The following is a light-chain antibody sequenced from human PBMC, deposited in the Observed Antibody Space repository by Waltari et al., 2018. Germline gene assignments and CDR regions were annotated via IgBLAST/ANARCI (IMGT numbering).Light chain of an antibody. CDR1: QSISSY. J-gene: IGKJ3*01. CDR2: DAS. CDR3: QQYDNLPFT. V-gene: IGKV1-33*01. Sequence: DIQMTQSPSSLSASVGDRVTITCRASQSISSYLYWYQQKPGKAPKLLIYDASNLETGVPSRFSGSGSGTDFTFTISSLQPEDIATYYCQQYDNLPFTFGPGTKVDIK.